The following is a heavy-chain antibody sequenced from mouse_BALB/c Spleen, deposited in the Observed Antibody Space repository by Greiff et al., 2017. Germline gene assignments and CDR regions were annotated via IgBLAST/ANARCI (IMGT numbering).Heavy chain of an antibody. D-gene: IGHD1-3*01. Sequence: QVQLQQSGPGLVAPSQSLSITCTVSGFSLTGYGVNWVRQPPGKGLEWLGMIWGDGSTDYNSALKSRLSISKDNSKSQVFLKMNSLQTDDTARYYCARDKGGRDWYFDVWGAGTTVTVSS. CDR2: IWGDGST. CDR1: GFSLTGYG. CDR3: ARDKGGRDWYFDV. V-gene: IGHV2-6-7*01. J-gene: IGHJ1*01.